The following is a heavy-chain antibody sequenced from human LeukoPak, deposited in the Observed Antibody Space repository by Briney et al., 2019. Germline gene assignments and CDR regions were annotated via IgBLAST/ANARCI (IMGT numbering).Heavy chain of an antibody. V-gene: IGHV3-11*01. CDR2: ISSSGSTI. CDR1: GFTFSDYY. J-gene: IGHJ3*02. D-gene: IGHD3-22*01. CDR3: ARLRLRYDSNGYSTSYEAVDI. Sequence: GGSLRLSCAASGFTFSDYYMSWIRQAPGKGLEWVSYISSSGSTIYYADSVKGRFTISRDSAKNSLYLQMNSLRAEDTAIYYCARLRLRYDSNGYSTSYEAVDIWGQGTVVTVSS.